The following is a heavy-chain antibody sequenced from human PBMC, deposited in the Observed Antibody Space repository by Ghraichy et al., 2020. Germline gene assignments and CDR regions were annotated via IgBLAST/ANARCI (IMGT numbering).Heavy chain of an antibody. J-gene: IGHJ4*02. V-gene: IGHV3-72*01. Sequence: WGSLRLSCAASGFTFSDHYMDWVRQTPGKGLEWVGRSRNKARSYTTEYAASVKDRFTISRDDSKNSLYLQMNSLKTEDTAVYYCARSRSSSGWYPFDYWGQGTLVTVSS. D-gene: IGHD6-19*01. CDR3: ARSRSSSGWYPFDY. CDR1: GFTFSDHY. CDR2: SRNKARSYTT.